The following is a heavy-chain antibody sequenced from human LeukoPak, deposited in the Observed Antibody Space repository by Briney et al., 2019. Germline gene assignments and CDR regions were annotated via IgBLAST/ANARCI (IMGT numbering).Heavy chain of an antibody. D-gene: IGHD6-19*01. J-gene: IGHJ4*02. Sequence: LPGGSLRLSCAASGFTFSSYAMSWVRQAPGKGLEWVSAISGSGGSTYYADSVKGRFTISRDNSKNTLYLQMNSLRAEDTAVYYCAKVQSRTHSSGRPHYFDYWGQGTLVTVSS. V-gene: IGHV3-23*01. CDR1: GFTFSSYA. CDR2: ISGSGGST. CDR3: AKVQSRTHSSGRPHYFDY.